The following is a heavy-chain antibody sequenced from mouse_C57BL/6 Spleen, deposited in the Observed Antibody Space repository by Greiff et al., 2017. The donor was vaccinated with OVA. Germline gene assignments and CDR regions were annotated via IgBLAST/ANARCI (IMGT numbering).Heavy chain of an antibody. CDR2: LYPGGGDT. CDR1: GYAFSSYW. Sequence: QVQLQQSGAELVKPGASVKISCKASGYAFSSYWMNWVKQRPGKGLEWIGQLYPGGGDTNYNGKFKGKATLTADKSSSTAYMQRSSLTSEDSAVYFCAREGRLVYDGAWGQGTTLTVSS. D-gene: IGHD2-3*01. J-gene: IGHJ2*01. CDR3: AREGRLVYDGA. V-gene: IGHV1-80*01.